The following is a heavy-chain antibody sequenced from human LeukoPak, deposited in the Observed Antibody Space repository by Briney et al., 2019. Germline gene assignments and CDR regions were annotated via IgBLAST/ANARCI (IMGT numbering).Heavy chain of an antibody. D-gene: IGHD1-1*01. V-gene: IGHV4-39*02. CDR1: GGSLSSSSDY. CDR3: ARALHDLYCYCMDV. CDR2: SYYSGST. Sequence: SETLSLTCTVSGGSLSSSSDYWGWSRQPPGRGRGWNGGSYYSGSTYYNPFLKRRVTISVDTSKNHFSLTLSSVTAADTAVYYCARALHDLYCYCMDVWGKGTTVGVSS. J-gene: IGHJ6*03.